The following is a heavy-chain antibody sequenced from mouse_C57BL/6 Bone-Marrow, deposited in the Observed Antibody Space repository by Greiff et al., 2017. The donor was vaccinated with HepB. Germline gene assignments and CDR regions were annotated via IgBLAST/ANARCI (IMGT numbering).Heavy chain of an antibody. CDR1: GYTFTSYW. CDR2: IDPSDSET. D-gene: IGHD1-1*01. J-gene: IGHJ1*03. V-gene: IGHV1-52*01. CDR3: ARWGTTVDWYFDV. Sequence: QVQLQQPGAELVRPGSSVKLSCKASGYTFTSYWMHWVKQRPIQGLEWIGNIDPSDSETHYNQKFKDKATLTVDKSSSTADMQLSSLTSEDSAVYYCARWGTTVDWYFDVWGTGTTVTVSS.